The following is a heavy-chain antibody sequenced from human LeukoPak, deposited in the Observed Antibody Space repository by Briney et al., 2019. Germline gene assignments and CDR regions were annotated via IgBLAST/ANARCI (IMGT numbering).Heavy chain of an antibody. J-gene: IGHJ4*02. CDR2: IKQDGSEK. CDR1: GFTFSSYW. V-gene: IGHV3-7*01. Sequence: QPGGSLRLSCAASGFTFSSYWMSWVRQAPGKGLEWVANIKQDGSEKYYVDSVKGRFTISRDNAKNSLYLQMNSLRAEDTTVYYCAGSGVLLWFGEYFDYWGQGTMVTVSS. D-gene: IGHD3-10*01. CDR3: AGSGVLLWFGEYFDY.